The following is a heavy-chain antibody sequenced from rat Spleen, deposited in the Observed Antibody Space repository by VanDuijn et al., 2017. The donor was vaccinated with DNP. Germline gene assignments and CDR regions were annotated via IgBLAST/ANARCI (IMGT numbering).Heavy chain of an antibody. V-gene: IGHV3-1*01. D-gene: IGHD1-6*01. CDR1: GYSITSNY. CDR3: TRGDILRSFDY. Sequence: EVQLQESGPGLVKPSQSLSLTCSVTGYSITSNYWGWIRKFPGDKMEWIGHISYSSCTGYNPSLKSRISITSDTSKNQFFLQVNSVTTDDTATYYCTRGDILRSFDYWGQGVMVTVSS. J-gene: IGHJ2*01. CDR2: ISYSSCT.